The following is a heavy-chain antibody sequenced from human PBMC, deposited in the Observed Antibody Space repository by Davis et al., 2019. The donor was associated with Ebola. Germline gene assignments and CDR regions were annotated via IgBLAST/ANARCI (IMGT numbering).Heavy chain of an antibody. CDR2: ISYDGSNK. CDR1: GFTFSSYG. V-gene: IGHV3-30*18. Sequence: GGSLRLSCAASGFTFSSYGMHWVRQAPGKGLEWVAVISYDGSNKYYADSVKGRFTISRDNSKNTLYLQMNSLRAEDTAVYYCAKDLGSSGWYYLDYWGQGTLVTVSS. D-gene: IGHD6-19*01. J-gene: IGHJ4*02. CDR3: AKDLGSSGWYYLDY.